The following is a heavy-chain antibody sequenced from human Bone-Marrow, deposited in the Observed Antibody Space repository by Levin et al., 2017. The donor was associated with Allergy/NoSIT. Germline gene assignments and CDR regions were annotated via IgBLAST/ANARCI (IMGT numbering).Heavy chain of an antibody. CDR1: GFTFDDYA. CDR3: ARVELSGTTTSFDY. J-gene: IGHJ4*02. CDR2: ISWNSGRI. Sequence: SCAASGFTFDDYAMHWVRQAPGKGLEWVSDISWNSGRIAYADSVKGRFTISRDNAKNSLYLEMNSLRVDDTALYYCARVELSGTTTSFDYWGQGTLVTVSS. D-gene: IGHD1-7*01. V-gene: IGHV3-9*01.